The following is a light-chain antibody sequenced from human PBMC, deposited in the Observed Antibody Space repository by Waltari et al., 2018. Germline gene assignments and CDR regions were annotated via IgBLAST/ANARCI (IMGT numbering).Light chain of an antibody. V-gene: IGKV4-1*01. CDR1: QSVLYSSNNKNY. CDR3: QQYYSTPPT. J-gene: IGKJ1*01. Sequence: DIVMTQSPDSLAVSLGERATINCKSSQSVLYSSNNKNYLAWYQQKPGQPPKLLIYWASTRESGVPYRFSGSGYGTDFTLTISSLQAEDVAVYYCQQYYSTPPTFGQGTKVEIK. CDR2: WAS.